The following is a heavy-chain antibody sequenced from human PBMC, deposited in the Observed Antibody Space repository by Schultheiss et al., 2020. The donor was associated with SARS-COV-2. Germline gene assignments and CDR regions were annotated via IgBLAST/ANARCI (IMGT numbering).Heavy chain of an antibody. Sequence: SQTLSLTCAVSGYSISSGYYWGWIRQHPGKGLEWIGYIYYSGSTYYNPSLKSLVSISVDTSKNQFSLKLSSVTAADTAVYYCARVGYCSSTSCSNAFDIWGQGTMVTVSS. CDR1: GYSISSGYY. CDR2: IYYSGST. J-gene: IGHJ3*02. D-gene: IGHD2-2*01. CDR3: ARVGYCSSTSCSNAFDI. V-gene: IGHV4-31*01.